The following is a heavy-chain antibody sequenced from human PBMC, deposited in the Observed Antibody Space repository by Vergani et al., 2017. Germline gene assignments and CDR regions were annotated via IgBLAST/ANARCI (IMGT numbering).Heavy chain of an antibody. V-gene: IGHV4-39*01. CDR1: GDSIISRSYY. D-gene: IGHD3-16*01. CDR2: ISNSGNG. Sequence: QMQLQESGPGLVKASETLSLTCTVSGDSIISRSYYWGWIRQPPGKGLEWIGSISNSGNGDSSSSLKSRVTISADTSKNQSSLRLTSVTAADTAVYYCASGKYYSDSTSHFRGRYFDVWGRGTLVTVPS. J-gene: IGHJ2*01. CDR3: ASGKYYSDSTSHFRGRYFDV.